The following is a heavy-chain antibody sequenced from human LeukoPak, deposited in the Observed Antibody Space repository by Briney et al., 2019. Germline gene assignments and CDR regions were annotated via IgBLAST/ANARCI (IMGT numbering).Heavy chain of an antibody. Sequence: GGSLRLSCAASGFTFSSYAMSWVRQAPGKGLEWVSAISGSGGSTYYADSVKGRFTISRDNSKNTLYLQMNSLRAEDTAVYYCAKDGVVGPRRSIAVALFDIWGQGTMVTVSS. V-gene: IGHV3-23*01. CDR3: AKDGVVGPRRSIAVALFDI. CDR2: ISGSGGST. J-gene: IGHJ3*02. D-gene: IGHD6-19*01. CDR1: GFTFSSYA.